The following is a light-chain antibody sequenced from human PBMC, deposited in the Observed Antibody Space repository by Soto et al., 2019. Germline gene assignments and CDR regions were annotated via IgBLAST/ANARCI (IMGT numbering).Light chain of an antibody. J-gene: IGLJ7*01. CDR3: AAWDDSLNGWV. Sequence: QSVLTQPPSASVTPGQRVTISCSGSRSNIESNTVNWYQQLPGTAPKLLIFNNNQWPSGVPDRFSGSKSGTSASLAISGLQSGDEADYYCAAWDDSLNGWVFGGGTQLTVL. CDR1: RSNIESNT. V-gene: IGLV1-44*01. CDR2: NNN.